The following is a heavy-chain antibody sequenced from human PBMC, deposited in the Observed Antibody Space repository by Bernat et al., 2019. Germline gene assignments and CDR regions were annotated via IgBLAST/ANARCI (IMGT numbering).Heavy chain of an antibody. V-gene: IGHV3-11*05. CDR1: GFTFSDYY. Sequence: QVQLVESGGGLVKPGGSLRLSCAASGFTFSDYYMSWIRQAPGKGLEWVSYISSSSSYTNYADSVKGRFTISRDNAKNSLYLQMNSLRAEDTAVYYCARDLLLSEGAWFGELSNYYYYGMDVWGQGTTVTVSS. J-gene: IGHJ6*02. CDR3: ARDLLLSEGAWFGELSNYYYYGMDV. D-gene: IGHD3-10*01. CDR2: ISSSSSYT.